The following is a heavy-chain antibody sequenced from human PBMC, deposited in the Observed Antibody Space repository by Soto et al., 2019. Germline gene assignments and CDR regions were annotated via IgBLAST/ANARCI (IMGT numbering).Heavy chain of an antibody. J-gene: IGHJ5*02. Sequence: GGSLRLSCAASGFTFSSYAMSWVRQAPGKGLEWVSAISGSGGSTYYADSVKGRFTISRDNSKNTLYLQMNSLRAEDTAVYYCAKLVSYQLPRTNWFDPWGQGTLVTVSS. CDR1: GFTFSSYA. V-gene: IGHV3-23*01. CDR2: ISGSGGST. D-gene: IGHD2-2*01. CDR3: AKLVSYQLPRTNWFDP.